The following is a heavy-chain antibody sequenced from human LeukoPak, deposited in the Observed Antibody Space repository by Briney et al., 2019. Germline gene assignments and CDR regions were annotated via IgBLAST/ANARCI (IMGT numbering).Heavy chain of an antibody. J-gene: IGHJ3*02. CDR2: IIPIFGIA. D-gene: IGHD3-9*01. CDR3: ARDRAPVRYFDWGDAFDI. V-gene: IGHV1-69*01. Sequence: GASVKVSCKASGGTFSSYAISWVRQAPGQGLEWMGGIIPIFGIANYAQKFQGRVTITADESTSTAYMELSSLRSEDTAVYYCARDRAPVRYFDWGDAFDIWGQGTMVTVSS. CDR1: GGTFSSYA.